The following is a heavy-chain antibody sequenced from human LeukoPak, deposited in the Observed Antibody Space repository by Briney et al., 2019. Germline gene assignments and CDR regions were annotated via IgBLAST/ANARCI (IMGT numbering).Heavy chain of an antibody. J-gene: IGHJ4*02. V-gene: IGHV3-7*04. Sequence: PGGSLRLSCAASGFIFRTSWINWVRQAPGKGPEWVAAINQDGSEEYYVDSVKGRFTISRDNAKNSVDLQMNSLRAEDTALYHCAGGDLDHWGQGAPVTVSS. CDR3: AGGDLDH. D-gene: IGHD2-21*02. CDR2: INQDGSEE. CDR1: GFIFRTSW.